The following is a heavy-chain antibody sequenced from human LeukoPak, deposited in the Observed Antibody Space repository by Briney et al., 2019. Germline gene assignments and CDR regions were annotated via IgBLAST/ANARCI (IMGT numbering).Heavy chain of an antibody. CDR1: GGSISSSSYY. CDR3: ARDQLSRWDTAMVVDY. D-gene: IGHD5-18*01. V-gene: IGHV4-39*07. CDR2: IYYSGST. J-gene: IGHJ4*02. Sequence: SETLSLTCTVSGGSISSSSYYWGWIRQPPGKGLEWIGSIYYSGSTYYNPSLKSRVTISVDTSKNQFSLKLSSVTAADTAVYYCARDQLSRWDTAMVVDYWGQGTLVTVSS.